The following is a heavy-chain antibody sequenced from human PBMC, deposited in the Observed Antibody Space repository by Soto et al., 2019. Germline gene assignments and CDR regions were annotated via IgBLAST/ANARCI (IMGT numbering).Heavy chain of an antibody. D-gene: IGHD2-8*01. J-gene: IGHJ3*02. V-gene: IGHV3-64*01. CDR2: ISSNGGST. CDR3: ARLHEADGVGTDAFDI. Sequence: GGSLRLSCAASGFTFSSYAMHWVRQAPGKGLEYVSAISSNGGSTYYANSVKGRFTISRDNSKNTLYLQMGSLRAEDMAVYYCARLHEADGVGTDAFDIWGQGTMVTVSS. CDR1: GFTFSSYA.